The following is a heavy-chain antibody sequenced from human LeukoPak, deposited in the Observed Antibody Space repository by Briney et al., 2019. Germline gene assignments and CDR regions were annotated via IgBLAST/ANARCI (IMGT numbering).Heavy chain of an antibody. CDR2: IIPIFGTV. CDR1: GGTFSSYA. Sequence: ASVKVSCKASGGTFSSYAISWVRQAPGQGLEWMGGIIPIFGTVNYAQKFQGRVTITTDESTSTAYMELSSLRSEDTAVYYCARVEVYKYYYYYGMDVWGQGTTVTVSS. V-gene: IGHV1-69*05. CDR3: ARVEVYKYYYYYGMDV. J-gene: IGHJ6*02. D-gene: IGHD1-1*01.